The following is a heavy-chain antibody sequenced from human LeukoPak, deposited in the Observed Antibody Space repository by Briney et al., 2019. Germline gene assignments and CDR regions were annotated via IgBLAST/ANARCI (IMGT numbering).Heavy chain of an antibody. V-gene: IGHV4-34*01. CDR3: AREKTYYDSSGNYYGGVFDY. Sequence: PSETLSLTCAVYGGSFSGYYWSWIRQPPGKGLEWIGGINHSGVTIYNPSLKSRVTISVDTSKNQFSLRLSSVTAADTAVYYCAREKTYYDSSGNYYGGVFDYWGQGTLVAVSS. D-gene: IGHD3-22*01. CDR2: INHSGVT. J-gene: IGHJ4*02. CDR1: GGSFSGYY.